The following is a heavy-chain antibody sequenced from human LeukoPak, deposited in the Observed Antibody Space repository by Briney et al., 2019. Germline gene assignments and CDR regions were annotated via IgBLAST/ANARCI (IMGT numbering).Heavy chain of an antibody. V-gene: IGHV3-23*01. CDR3: AKDRDIVVVVAATGFDY. D-gene: IGHD2-15*01. Sequence: GGSLRLSCAASGFTFSSYAMSWVRQAPGKGLEWVSSISGSGGSTYYADSVKGRFTISRDNSKNTLYLQMNSLRAEDTAVYYCAKDRDIVVVVAATGFDYWGQGTLVTVSS. CDR1: GFTFSSYA. J-gene: IGHJ4*02. CDR2: ISGSGGST.